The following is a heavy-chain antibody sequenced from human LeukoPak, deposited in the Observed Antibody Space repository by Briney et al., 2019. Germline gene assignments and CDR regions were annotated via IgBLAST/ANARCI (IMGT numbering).Heavy chain of an antibody. D-gene: IGHD1-20*01. Sequence: GGSLRLSCAASGFTFSDYNMNWIRQAPGKGLEWVSYISSSGGTIYYADSVKGRFSISRDNAKNSLYLQMNSLRAEDTAVYYCARGVLTGPDYWGQGTLVTVSS. CDR2: ISSSGGTI. CDR3: ARGVLTGPDY. CDR1: GFTFSDYN. J-gene: IGHJ4*02. V-gene: IGHV3-11*01.